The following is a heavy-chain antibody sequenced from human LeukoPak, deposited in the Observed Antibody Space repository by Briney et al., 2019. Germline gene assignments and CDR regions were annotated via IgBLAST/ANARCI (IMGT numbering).Heavy chain of an antibody. D-gene: IGHD3-22*01. CDR2: ISGSGGTT. CDR1: GFTFSRYA. V-gene: IGHV3-23*01. J-gene: IGHJ4*02. CDR3: ARDRDSSGYYYYYFDY. Sequence: GGSLRLSCAASGFTFSRYAVNWVRQAPGKGLEWVSAISGSGGTTYYADSVKGRFTISRDNSKNTLYLQMNSLGAEDTAVYYCARDRDSSGYYYYYFDYWGQGTLVTVSS.